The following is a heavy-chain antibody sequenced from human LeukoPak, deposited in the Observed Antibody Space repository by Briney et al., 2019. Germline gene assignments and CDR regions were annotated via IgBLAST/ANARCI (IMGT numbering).Heavy chain of an antibody. Sequence: GGSLRLSCAASGFTFTDYWMTCVRQVPGKGLEWVANIHKAGTESYYVDSVKGRFAISRDNAKNSLYLQLSSLRVDDTAVYYCARVGTWELQRVFDYWGQGTLVTVSS. CDR1: GFTFTDYW. CDR3: ARVGTWELQRVFDY. V-gene: IGHV3-7*01. D-gene: IGHD1-26*01. J-gene: IGHJ4*02. CDR2: IHKAGTES.